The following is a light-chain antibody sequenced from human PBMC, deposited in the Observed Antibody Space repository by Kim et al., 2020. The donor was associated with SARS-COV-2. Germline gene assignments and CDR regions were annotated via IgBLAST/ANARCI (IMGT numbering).Light chain of an antibody. V-gene: IGKV3-11*01. CDR1: QSVSSL. CDR3: QQRSTWPV. J-gene: IGKJ4*01. CDR2: DTS. Sequence: PGERATLYCRASQSVSSLFAWYQQKPGQAPRLLIYDTSDRATGIPARFSGSGSGTDFTLTISSLEPEDFAVYYCQQRSTWPVFGGGTKVDIK.